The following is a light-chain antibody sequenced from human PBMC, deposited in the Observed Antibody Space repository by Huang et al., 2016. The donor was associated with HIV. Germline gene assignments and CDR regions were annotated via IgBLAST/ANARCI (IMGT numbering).Light chain of an antibody. V-gene: IGKV6-21*01. Sequence: EIVLTQSPDFQSVTPNEKVTITCRASQSIGSSLHWYQQKPAQSPKLLLKHASPSVSGVPARFSVSGSGTDFTLTINSLEAEDAATYYCHQSSALPLTFGGGTKVEIK. CDR3: HQSSALPLT. CDR1: QSIGSS. J-gene: IGKJ4*01. CDR2: HAS.